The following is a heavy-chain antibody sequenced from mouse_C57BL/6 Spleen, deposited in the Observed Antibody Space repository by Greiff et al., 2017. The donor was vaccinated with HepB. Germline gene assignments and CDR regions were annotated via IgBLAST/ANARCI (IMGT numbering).Heavy chain of an antibody. V-gene: IGHV6-6*01. CDR2: IRNKANNHAT. D-gene: IGHD1-1*01. Sequence: EVKLMESGGGLVQPGGSMKLSCAASGFTFSDAWMDWVRQSPEKGLEWVAEIRNKANNHATYYAESVKGRFTISRDDSKSSVYLQMNSLRAEDTGIYYCTSDYGSLYYYAMDYWGQGTSVTVSS. J-gene: IGHJ4*01. CDR1: GFTFSDAW. CDR3: TSDYGSLYYYAMDY.